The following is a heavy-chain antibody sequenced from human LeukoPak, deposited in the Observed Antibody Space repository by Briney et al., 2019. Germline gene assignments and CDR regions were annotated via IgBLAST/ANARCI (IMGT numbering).Heavy chain of an antibody. V-gene: IGHV3-30*18. D-gene: IGHD3-22*01. J-gene: IGHJ4*02. CDR2: ISYDGSNK. CDR3: AKDRSRITLIVVVTDIDY. CDR1: GFAFSNYG. Sequence: GGSLRLSCAASGFAFSNYGMHWVRQAPGKGLEWVAVISYDGSNKYYADSVKGRFTISRDNSKNTLYLQMNSLRAEDTAVYYCAKDRSRITLIVVVTDIDYWGQGTLVTVSS.